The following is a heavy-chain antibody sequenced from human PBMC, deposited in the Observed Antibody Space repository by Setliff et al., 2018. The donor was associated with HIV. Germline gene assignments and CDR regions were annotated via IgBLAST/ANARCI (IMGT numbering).Heavy chain of an antibody. CDR2: IKSKTDGGTT. V-gene: IGHV3-15*01. J-gene: IGHJ6*03. Sequence: GGSLRLSCAASGFTFSNAWMSWVRQAPGKGLEWVGRIKSKTDGGTTDYAAPVKGRFTISRDDSKNTLYLQMNSLKTEDTAVYYCTTPEGATSYYYYYYYMDAWGKGTTVTVSS. CDR3: TTPEGATSYYYYYYYMDA. CDR1: GFTFSNAW. D-gene: IGHD1-26*01.